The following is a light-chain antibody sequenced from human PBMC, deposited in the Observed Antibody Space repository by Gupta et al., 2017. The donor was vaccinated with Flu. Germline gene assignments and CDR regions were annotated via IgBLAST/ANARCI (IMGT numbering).Light chain of an antibody. CDR3: QQSYSTPQYS. CDR1: QSISSY. J-gene: IGKJ2*03. Sequence: DIQMTQSPSLLSASVGDIVTITCRASQSISSYLNWYQQKPGKAPKLLIYAASSLQSGVPSRFIGSGSGTDFTLTISSLQPEDFATYYCQQSYSTPQYSFGQGTKLEIK. V-gene: IGKV1-39*01. CDR2: AAS.